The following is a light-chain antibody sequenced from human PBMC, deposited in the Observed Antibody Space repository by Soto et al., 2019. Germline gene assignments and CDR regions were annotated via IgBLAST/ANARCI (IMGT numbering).Light chain of an antibody. CDR3: QKYGRSPCT. J-gene: IGKJ1*01. V-gene: IGKV3-20*01. Sequence: EIVLTQSPGTLSLSPGQRATLSCRASQSVSSSSLAWYQQRPGQAPRLLIYGASSEATGIPDRFSGSGSGTDFTLTISRLGPEDFAVYYCQKYGRSPCTFGQGTKVEIK. CDR1: QSVSSSS. CDR2: GAS.